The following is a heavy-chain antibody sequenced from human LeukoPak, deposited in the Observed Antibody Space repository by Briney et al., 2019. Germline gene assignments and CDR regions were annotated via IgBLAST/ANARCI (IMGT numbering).Heavy chain of an antibody. J-gene: IGHJ4*02. CDR3: ARDRHLYGGEEVFDY. V-gene: IGHV3-20*04. Sequence: GGSLRLSCTASGFSVPDKYMTWVRQAPGKGLEWVSGINWNGGSTGYADSVKGRFTISRDNAKNSLYLQMNSLRAEDTALYYCARDRHLYGGEEVFDYWGQGTLVTVSS. CDR2: INWNGGST. CDR1: GFSVPDKY. D-gene: IGHD4-23*01.